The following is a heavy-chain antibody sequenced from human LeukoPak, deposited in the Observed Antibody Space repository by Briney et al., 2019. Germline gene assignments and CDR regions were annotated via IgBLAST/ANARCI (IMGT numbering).Heavy chain of an antibody. D-gene: IGHD3-3*01. CDR1: GYSISSGYY. Sequence: SETLSLTCAVSGYSISSGYYWGWIRPPPGKGLEWIGSIYHSGSTYYNPSLKSRVTISVDTSKNQFSLKLSSVTAADTAVYYCARQLVGYYDFWSGKRGAFDIWGQGQWSPSLQ. V-gene: IGHV4-38-2*01. CDR3: ARQLVGYYDFWSGKRGAFDI. J-gene: IGHJ3*02. CDR2: IYHSGST.